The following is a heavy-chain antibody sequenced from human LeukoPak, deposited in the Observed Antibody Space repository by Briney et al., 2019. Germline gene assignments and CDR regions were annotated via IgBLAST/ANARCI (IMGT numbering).Heavy chain of an antibody. CDR2: IRSKAYGGTT. D-gene: IGHD2-2*01. CDR1: GFTFCDYA. J-gene: IGHJ4*02. V-gene: IGHV3-49*04. CDR3: TRGGDIVVVPAAFLDY. Sequence: GGSLRLSCTASGFTFCDYAMSWVRQAPGKGLEWVGFIRSKAYGGTTEYAASVKGTFSISRDDSKSIAYMQINSLKTEDTAVYYCTRGGDIVVVPAAFLDYWGQGTLVTVSS.